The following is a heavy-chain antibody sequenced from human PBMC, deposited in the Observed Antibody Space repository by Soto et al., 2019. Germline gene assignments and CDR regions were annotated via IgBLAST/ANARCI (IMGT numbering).Heavy chain of an antibody. Sequence: GGSLRLSCAASGFTFSSYGIHWVRQAPGKGLEWVAVIWYDGSNKYYADSVKGRFTISRDNSKNTLYLQMNSLRAEDTAVYYCARDYDSSGYYYDYWGQGTLVTVSS. CDR2: IWYDGSNK. CDR1: GFTFSSYG. J-gene: IGHJ4*02. CDR3: ARDYDSSGYYYDY. D-gene: IGHD3-22*01. V-gene: IGHV3-33*01.